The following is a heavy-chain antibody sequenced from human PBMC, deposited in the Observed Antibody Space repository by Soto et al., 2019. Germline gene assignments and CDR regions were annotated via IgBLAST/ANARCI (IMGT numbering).Heavy chain of an antibody. CDR1: GVSFNNNG. J-gene: IGHJ6*02. V-gene: IGHV1-69*01. CDR2: VSPPFRTS. CDR3: ARVLYDGSGSSSPCGMDG. Sequence: QVQLVQSGAEVKKPGSSVKVSCKTSGVSFNNNGIGWVRQAPGHSIEWMGGVSPPFRTSNYARKFQGRISITADATTGTVNMEPSSLTSEDTAQYYCARVLYDGSGSSSPCGMDGWGQGPTVTVSS. D-gene: IGHD3-10*01.